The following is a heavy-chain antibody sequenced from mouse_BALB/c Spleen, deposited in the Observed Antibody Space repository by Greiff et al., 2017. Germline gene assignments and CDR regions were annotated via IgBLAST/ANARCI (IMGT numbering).Heavy chain of an antibody. CDR2: INSNGGST. Sequence: EVQLQESGGGLVQPGGSLKLSCAASGFTFSSYGMSWVRQTPDKRLELVATINSNGGSTYYPDSVKGRFTISRDNAKNTLYLQMSSLKSEDTAMYYCARGGPYYYAMDYWGQGTSVTVSS. CDR1: GFTFSSYG. J-gene: IGHJ4*01. V-gene: IGHV5-6-3*01. CDR3: ARGGPYYYAMDY.